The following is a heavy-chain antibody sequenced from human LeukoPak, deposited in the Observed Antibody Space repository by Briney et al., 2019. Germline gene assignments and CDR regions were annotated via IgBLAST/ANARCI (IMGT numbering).Heavy chain of an antibody. CDR3: ARGTLYRGWSYYLDF. V-gene: IGHV4-39*07. CDR1: GGSISSSAYY. D-gene: IGHD6-19*01. Sequence: PSETLSLTCSVSGGSISSSAYYWGWIRQPPGQGLEWIGSIYYSGNTYYNPSLKSPVTISIDTSKNQFSLKLSSVTAADTAMYYCARGTLYRGWSYYLDFWGQGSQVTVSS. J-gene: IGHJ4*02. CDR2: IYYSGNT.